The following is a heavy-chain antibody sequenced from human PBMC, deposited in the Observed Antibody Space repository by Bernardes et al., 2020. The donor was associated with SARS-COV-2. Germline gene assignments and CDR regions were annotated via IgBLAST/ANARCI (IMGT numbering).Heavy chain of an antibody. CDR3: ARELGSTTGTTYYYYGMDV. D-gene: IGHD1-1*01. V-gene: IGHV3-7*01. CDR1: GFIFRTYW. CDR2: INQDGSEK. Sequence: GGSLRLSCTASGFIFRTYWMNWVRQAPGKGLEWVDNINQDGSEKTYVDSVKGRFTISRDNARNSLYLQIDSLRAEDTAVYYCARELGSTTGTTYYYYGMDVWGQGTTVTVSS. J-gene: IGHJ6*02.